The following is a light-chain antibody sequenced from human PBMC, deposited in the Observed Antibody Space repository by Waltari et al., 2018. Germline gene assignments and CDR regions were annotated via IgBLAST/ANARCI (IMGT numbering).Light chain of an antibody. CDR3: MQGLQTLS. CDR1: HRLLLTNGHNY. J-gene: IGKJ4*01. Sequence: DIVLTQSPLFLPVTLGNPASISSSPDHRLLLTNGHNYLAWYLQKPGQSPQLLIYLASNRAPGVPDRFSGSGSGTNFTLKISRVEAEDVGFYYCMQGLQTLSFGGGTKMEIK. CDR2: LAS. V-gene: IGKV2-28*01.